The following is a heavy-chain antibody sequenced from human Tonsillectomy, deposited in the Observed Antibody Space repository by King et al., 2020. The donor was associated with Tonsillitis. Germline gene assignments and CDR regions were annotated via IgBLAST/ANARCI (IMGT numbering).Heavy chain of an antibody. J-gene: IGHJ5*02. CDR3: ARRVPAAGGNRFDP. CDR2: LSWDDDK. D-gene: IGHD2-2*01. CDR1: GFSLSTSGVG. Sequence: TLKESGPTLVKPTQTLTLTCTFSGFSLSTSGVGVGWIRQPPGKALEWLALLSWDDDKLYSPSLKSRLTITKDTSENQVVLSMTNVDPADTATYYCARRVPAAGGNRFDPWGQGTLVTVSS. V-gene: IGHV2-5*02.